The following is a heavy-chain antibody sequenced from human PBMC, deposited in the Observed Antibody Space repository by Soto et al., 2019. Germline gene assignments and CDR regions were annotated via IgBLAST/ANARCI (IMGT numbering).Heavy chain of an antibody. V-gene: IGHV3-7*01. J-gene: IGHJ1*01. CDR3: ARGYYDSSGSKTPGAEYFQH. CDR2: IKQDGSEK. D-gene: IGHD3-22*01. CDR1: GFTFSSYW. Sequence: GGSLRLSCAASGFTFSSYWMSWVRQAPGKGLEWVANIKQDGSEKYYVDSVKGRFTISRDNAKNSLYLQMNSLRAEDTAVYYCARGYYDSSGSKTPGAEYFQHWGQGTLVTVSS.